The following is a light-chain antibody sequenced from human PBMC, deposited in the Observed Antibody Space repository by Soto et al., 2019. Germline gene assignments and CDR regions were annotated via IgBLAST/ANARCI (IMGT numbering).Light chain of an antibody. CDR3: QHYNSYSWT. CDR2: MAS. J-gene: IGKJ1*01. Sequence: DIQMTQSPSTLSASVGDRVTITCRASQGISSWLAWYQQKPGKAPKLLIHMASTLEAGVPSRFSGSGSGTDFTLTINSLQPEDFATYYYQHYNSYSWTFGQGTKVEIK. CDR1: QGISSW. V-gene: IGKV1-5*03.